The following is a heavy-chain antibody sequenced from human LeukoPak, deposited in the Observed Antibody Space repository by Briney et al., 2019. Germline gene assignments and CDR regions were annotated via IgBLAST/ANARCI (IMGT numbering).Heavy chain of an antibody. D-gene: IGHD2-2*01. Sequence: GASVKVSCKASGYTFTSYGISWVRQAPGQGLDWMGRIIPSIGLTTYAQKFQGRVTITADESTSTAYMELSSLRSEDTAVYYCARSAVVVVPAASYYYYMDVWGKGTTVTVSS. J-gene: IGHJ6*03. CDR2: IIPSIGLT. V-gene: IGHV1-69*04. CDR3: ARSAVVVVPAASYYYYMDV. CDR1: GYTFTSYG.